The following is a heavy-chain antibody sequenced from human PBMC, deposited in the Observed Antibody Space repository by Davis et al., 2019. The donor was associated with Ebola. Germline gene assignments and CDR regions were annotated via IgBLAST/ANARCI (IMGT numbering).Heavy chain of an antibody. Sequence: GESLKISCAASGFVFSSYVMSWVRRAPGKGLEWVSTLGLSADTYYADSVKGRFTVSRDNAKNTLYLQMNSLRDEDTAMYYCARGRYFDWVDAFDIWGQGTMVTVSS. CDR2: LGLSADT. J-gene: IGHJ3*02. V-gene: IGHV3-23*01. D-gene: IGHD3-9*01. CDR1: GFVFSSYV. CDR3: ARGRYFDWVDAFDI.